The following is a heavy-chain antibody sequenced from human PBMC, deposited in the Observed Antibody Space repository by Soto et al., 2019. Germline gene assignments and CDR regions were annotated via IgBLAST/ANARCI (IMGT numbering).Heavy chain of an antibody. V-gene: IGHV1-18*01. CDR1: GYTFTSYG. CDR2: ISAYNGNT. Sequence: GASVKVSCKASGYTFTSYGISWVRQAPGQGLEWMGWISAYNGNTNYAQKLQGRVTMTTDTSTSTAYMELRSLRSDDTAVYYCARTITVTRYATYEINWFDPWGQGTLVTVSS. CDR3: ARTITVTRYATYEINWFDP. D-gene: IGHD4-17*01. J-gene: IGHJ5*02.